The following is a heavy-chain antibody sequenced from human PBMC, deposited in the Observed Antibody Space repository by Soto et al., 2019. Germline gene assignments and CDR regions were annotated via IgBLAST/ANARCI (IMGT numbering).Heavy chain of an antibody. CDR3: ARDRRYYDILTGFQQGYYMDV. V-gene: IGHV4-34*01. Sequence: SETLSLTCAVYGGSFSGYYWSWIRQPPGKGLEWIGEINHSGSTNYNPSLKSRVTISVDTSKNQFSLKLSYVTAADTAVYYCARDRRYYDILTGFQQGYYMDVWGKGTTVTVSS. CDR2: INHSGST. J-gene: IGHJ6*03. CDR1: GGSFSGYY. D-gene: IGHD3-9*01.